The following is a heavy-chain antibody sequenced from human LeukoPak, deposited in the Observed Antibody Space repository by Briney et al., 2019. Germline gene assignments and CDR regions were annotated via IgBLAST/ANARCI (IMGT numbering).Heavy chain of an antibody. CDR1: GFPFSSYW. Sequence: GGSLRLSCAASGFPFSSYWMIWVRQAPGKGLAWVANINQDGSDKYYVDSVKGRFTISRDNAKNSLYLQLNSLRADDMAVYYCARLTGTTGVDYWGEGTLVAVFS. CDR2: INQDGSDK. J-gene: IGHJ4*02. V-gene: IGHV3-7*01. CDR3: ARLTGTTGVDY. D-gene: IGHD1-1*01.